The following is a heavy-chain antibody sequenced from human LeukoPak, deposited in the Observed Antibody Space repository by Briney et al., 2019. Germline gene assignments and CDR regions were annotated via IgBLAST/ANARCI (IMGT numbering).Heavy chain of an antibody. CDR3: ARGSVRFLERLLYGDWFDP. CDR1: GGSISSYY. J-gene: IGHJ5*02. D-gene: IGHD3-3*01. V-gene: IGHV4-59*12. Sequence: SETLSLTCTVSGGSISSYYWSWIRQPPGKGLEWIGYIHYSGNTNYNPSLKSRVTISLVTSKNQFSLKLSSVTAADTAVYYCARGSVRFLERLLYGDWFDPWGQGTLVTVSS. CDR2: IHYSGNT.